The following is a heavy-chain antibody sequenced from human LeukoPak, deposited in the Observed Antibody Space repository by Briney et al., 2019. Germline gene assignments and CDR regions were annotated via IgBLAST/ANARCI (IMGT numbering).Heavy chain of an antibody. D-gene: IGHD5-24*01. CDR1: GGSINSYY. Sequence: SETLSLTCTVSGGSINSYYWSWIRQPPGKGLEWIGHMYYSGGTNYNPSLKSRVTISVDTYKSQFSLKLSSVTAAYTAVYYCTRRCKDAYTLYCFDYWGQGTLVTVSS. V-gene: IGHV4-59*01. CDR2: MYYSGGT. CDR3: TRRCKDAYTLYCFDY. J-gene: IGHJ4*02.